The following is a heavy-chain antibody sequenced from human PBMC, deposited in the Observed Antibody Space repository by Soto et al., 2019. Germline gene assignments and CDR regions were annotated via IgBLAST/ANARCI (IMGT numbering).Heavy chain of an antibody. Sequence: QLQLQESGPGLVKPSETLSLTCTVSGGSISSSSYYWGWIRQPPGKGLEWIGSIYYSGSTYYNPSLKSRVTISVDTSKNQFSLKLSSVTAADTAVYYCARRNIVVVPAAIDWGQGTLVTVSS. J-gene: IGHJ4*02. V-gene: IGHV4-39*01. CDR3: ARRNIVVVPAAID. CDR2: IYYSGST. D-gene: IGHD2-2*01. CDR1: GGSISSSSYY.